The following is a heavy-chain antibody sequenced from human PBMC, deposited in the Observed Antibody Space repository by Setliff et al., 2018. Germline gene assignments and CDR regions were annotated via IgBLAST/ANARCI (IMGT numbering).Heavy chain of an antibody. CDR3: ARGTANMYDILTGYGAFDI. Sequence: ASVKVSCKASGGTFSSYAISWVRQAPGQGLEWMGGIIPIFGTANYAQKFQGRVTITADESTSTAYMELSSLRSEDTAVYYCARGTANMYDILTGYGAFDIWGQGTMVTVS. V-gene: IGHV1-69*13. J-gene: IGHJ3*02. CDR2: IIPIFGTA. CDR1: GGTFSSYA. D-gene: IGHD3-9*01.